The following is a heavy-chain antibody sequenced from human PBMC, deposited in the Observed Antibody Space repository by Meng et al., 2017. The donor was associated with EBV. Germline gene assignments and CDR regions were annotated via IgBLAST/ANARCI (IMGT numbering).Heavy chain of an antibody. V-gene: IGHV3-23*04. CDR1: GFTFSSYA. Sequence: EVGLGGSGGGWVQPGGSQRLSCAASGFTFSSYAMSWVRQAPGKGLEWVSAISGSGGSTYYADSVKGRFTISRDNSKNTLYLQMNSLRAEDTAVYYCAKSLVGARALFDYWGQGTLVTVSS. CDR3: AKSLVGARALFDY. D-gene: IGHD1-26*01. CDR2: ISGSGGST. J-gene: IGHJ4*02.